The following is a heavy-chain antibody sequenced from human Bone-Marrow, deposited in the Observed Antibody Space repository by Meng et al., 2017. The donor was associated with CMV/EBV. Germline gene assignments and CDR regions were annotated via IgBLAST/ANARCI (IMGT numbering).Heavy chain of an antibody. CDR3: AKDYRVDYGDYAEYFHH. V-gene: IGHV3-53*05. J-gene: IGHJ1*01. Sequence: GGSLRLSCAASGFTVSSNYMSWVRQAPGKGLEWVSVIYSGGSTYYADSVKGRFTISRDNSKNTLYLQMNSLRAEDTAVYYCAKDYRVDYGDYAEYFHHWGQGTLVTVSS. CDR1: GFTVSSNY. CDR2: IYSGGST. D-gene: IGHD4-17*01.